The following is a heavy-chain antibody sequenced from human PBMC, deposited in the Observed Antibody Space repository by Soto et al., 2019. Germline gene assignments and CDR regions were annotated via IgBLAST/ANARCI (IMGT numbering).Heavy chain of an antibody. Sequence: QVQLQESGPGLVKPSETLSLTCTVSGGSISSYYWSWIRQPPGKGLEWLGYIYYSGSTNYNPSLRSRVTISVDKSKIHFSLKLSSVTAADTAVDYCARERWLQTHYDGMDVWGQGTTVTVSS. D-gene: IGHD5-12*01. V-gene: IGHV4-59*01. CDR3: ARERWLQTHYDGMDV. J-gene: IGHJ6*02. CDR1: GGSISSYY. CDR2: IYYSGST.